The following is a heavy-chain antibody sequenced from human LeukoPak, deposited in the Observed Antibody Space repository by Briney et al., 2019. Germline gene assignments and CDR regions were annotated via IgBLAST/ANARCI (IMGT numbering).Heavy chain of an antibody. Sequence: GASMKVSRKTSGYTFTTYFIHWVRQAPGQGLEWMGGINPYSGDTKYAQKFQGRVTMTRDTSISTAYMELSRLRSDDTAVYYCARDRRYSYGYSDYYYYYYMDVWGKGTTVTVSS. CDR2: INPYSGDT. J-gene: IGHJ6*03. V-gene: IGHV1-2*02. D-gene: IGHD5-18*01. CDR1: GYTFTTYF. CDR3: ARDRRYSYGYSDYYYYYYMDV.